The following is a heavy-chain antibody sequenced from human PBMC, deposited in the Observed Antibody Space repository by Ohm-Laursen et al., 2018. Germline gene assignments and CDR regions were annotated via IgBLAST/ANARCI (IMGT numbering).Heavy chain of an antibody. J-gene: IGHJ4*02. CDR2: TRNKAKSYTT. D-gene: IGHD4-23*01. CDR1: GFTFSDYY. CDR3: ARVDDGGHDGY. V-gene: IGHV3-72*01. Sequence: SLRLSCTASGFTFSDYYMSWIRQAPGKGLGWVGRTRNKAKSYTTEYAASVKGRFTISRDDSKNSLYLQMNSLKTEDTAVYYCARVDDGGHDGYWGQGTLVTVSS.